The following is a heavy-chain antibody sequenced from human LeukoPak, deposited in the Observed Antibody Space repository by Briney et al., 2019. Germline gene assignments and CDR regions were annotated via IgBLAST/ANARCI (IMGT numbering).Heavy chain of an antibody. Sequence: PSETLSLTCAVSGGSISSGGYSWSWIRQPPGKGLEWIGYTYHSGSTYYNPSLKSRVTISVDRSKNQFSLKLSSVTAADTAVYYCARVKMATFLDYWGQGTLVTVSS. V-gene: IGHV4-30-2*01. D-gene: IGHD5-24*01. CDR3: ARVKMATFLDY. CDR2: TYHSGST. J-gene: IGHJ4*02. CDR1: GGSISSGGYS.